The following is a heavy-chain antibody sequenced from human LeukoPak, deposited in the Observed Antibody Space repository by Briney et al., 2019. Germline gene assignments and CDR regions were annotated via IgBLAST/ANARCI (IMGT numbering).Heavy chain of an antibody. J-gene: IGHJ4*02. CDR1: GYTFTGYY. D-gene: IGHD3-10*01. CDR3: TRGPSGSDY. Sequence: ASVKVSCKVSGYTFTGYYLHWVRQAPGQGLEWMGRINPSSGGTNYAQKFQGRVTMTRDTSINTAYMALSSLRSDDTAVYYCTRGPSGSDYRGQGTLVTVSS. CDR2: INPSSGGT. V-gene: IGHV1-2*06.